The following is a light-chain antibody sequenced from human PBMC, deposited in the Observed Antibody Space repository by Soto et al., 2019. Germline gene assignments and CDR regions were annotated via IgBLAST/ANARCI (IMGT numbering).Light chain of an antibody. V-gene: IGLV2-14*01. CDR2: DVS. Sequence: QSVLTQPASVSGSPGQSITISCTGTSSDVGGYNYVSWYQQHPGKAPKLMIYDVSNRPPGVSNRFSGSESGNTASLTISGLQAEDEADYYCSSYTSSSTLVFGTGTKVTVL. J-gene: IGLJ1*01. CDR1: SSDVGGYNY. CDR3: SSYTSSSTLV.